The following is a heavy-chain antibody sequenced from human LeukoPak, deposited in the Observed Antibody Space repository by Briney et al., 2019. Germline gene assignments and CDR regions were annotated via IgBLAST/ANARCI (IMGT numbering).Heavy chain of an antibody. V-gene: IGHV1-18*04. J-gene: IGHJ4*02. CDR1: GYTFTGYY. D-gene: IGHD5-18*01. CDR2: ISAYNGNT. Sequence: ASVKVSCKASGYTFTGYYMHWVRQAPGQGLEWMGWISAYNGNTNYAQKLQGRVTMTTDTSTSTAYMELRSLRSDDTAVYYCARDTGALDTAMVTDYWGQGTLVTVSS. CDR3: ARDTGALDTAMVTDY.